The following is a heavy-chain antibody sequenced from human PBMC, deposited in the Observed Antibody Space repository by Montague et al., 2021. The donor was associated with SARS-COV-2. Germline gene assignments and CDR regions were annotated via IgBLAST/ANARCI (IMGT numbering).Heavy chain of an antibody. Sequence: CAISGDSVARHSVAWRGNRQSPSRGLEWLGRTYYRSKRYSDYAPSVRGRLTVNPDASKNEFSMELNYVTPEDTAVYYCVRYSGWFYFDFWGQGTLVTVSS. J-gene: IGHJ4*02. CDR1: GDSVARHSVA. V-gene: IGHV6-1*01. D-gene: IGHD6-19*01. CDR2: TYYRSKRYS. CDR3: VRYSGWFYFDF.